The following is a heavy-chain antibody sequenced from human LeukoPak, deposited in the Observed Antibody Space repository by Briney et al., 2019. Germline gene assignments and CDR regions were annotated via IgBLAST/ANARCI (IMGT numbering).Heavy chain of an antibody. CDR2: ISSGSTI. Sequence: PGGSLRLSCAASGFTFSSYEMNWVRQAPGKGLEWVSYISSGSTIYDADSVKGRFTISRDNAKNSLYLQMNSLRAEDTAVYYCARESIAVAGAPFDYWGQGTLVTDSS. CDR3: ARESIAVAGAPFDY. J-gene: IGHJ4*02. D-gene: IGHD6-19*01. V-gene: IGHV3-48*03. CDR1: GFTFSSYE.